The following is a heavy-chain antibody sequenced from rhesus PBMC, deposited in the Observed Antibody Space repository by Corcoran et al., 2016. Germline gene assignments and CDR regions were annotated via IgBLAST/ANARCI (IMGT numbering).Heavy chain of an antibody. CDR2: IYGNQGKT. CDR1: ETSISFYW. J-gene: IGHJ5-2*02. D-gene: IGHD4-11*01. V-gene: IGHV4-80*01. CDR3: TRHKAGSKSRDV. Sequence: LRESGPGLVMPSETMSLTCSASETSISFYWWSWIRQSPGKGLEWIGEIYGNQGKTRYSLPYKSRVSSSKEAAMNQFARRKNAVTAADPAVCYCTRHKAGSKSRDVWGRGVMVTVSS.